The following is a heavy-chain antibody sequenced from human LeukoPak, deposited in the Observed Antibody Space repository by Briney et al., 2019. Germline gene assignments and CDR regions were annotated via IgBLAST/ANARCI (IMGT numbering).Heavy chain of an antibody. CDR1: GFTFSNAW. J-gene: IGHJ4*02. V-gene: IGHV3-15*01. D-gene: IGHD6-13*01. Sequence: GRSLRLFCAVSGFTFSNAWMSWVRRAPGKGLEWVGRIKSKTDGGTTDYAAPVKGRFTISRDDSKNTLYLQMNSLKTEDTAVYYCTTDSPYSSSWYYFDYWGQGTLVTVSS. CDR3: TTDSPYSSSWYYFDY. CDR2: IKSKTDGGTT.